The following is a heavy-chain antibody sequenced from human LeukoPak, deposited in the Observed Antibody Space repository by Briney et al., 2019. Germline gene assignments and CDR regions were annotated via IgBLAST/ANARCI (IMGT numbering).Heavy chain of an antibody. CDR1: GFTFSSYA. CDR3: AKSGQLEDAFDI. D-gene: IGHD1-1*01. V-gene: IGHV3-30-3*02. CDR2: ISYDGSNK. J-gene: IGHJ3*02. Sequence: GSLRLSCAASGFTFSSYAMHWVRQAPGKGLEWVAVISYDGSNKYYADSVKGRFTISRDNSKNTLYLQMNSLRAEDTAVYYCAKSGQLEDAFDIWGQGTMVTVSS.